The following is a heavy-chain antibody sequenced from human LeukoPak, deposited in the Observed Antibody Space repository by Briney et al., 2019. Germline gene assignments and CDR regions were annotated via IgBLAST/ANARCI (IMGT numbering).Heavy chain of an antibody. J-gene: IGHJ4*02. CDR1: GYTFISYY. V-gene: IGHV1-46*01. Sequence: ASVKVSCKASGYTFISYYIHWVRQAPGQGLEWMGVINSSGGSIGYAQKFQGRVTMTRDTSTSTVYMELSSLRSEDTAVHYCAREKQQLVLLFDYWGQGTLVTVSS. D-gene: IGHD6-13*01. CDR2: INSSGGSI. CDR3: AREKQQLVLLFDY.